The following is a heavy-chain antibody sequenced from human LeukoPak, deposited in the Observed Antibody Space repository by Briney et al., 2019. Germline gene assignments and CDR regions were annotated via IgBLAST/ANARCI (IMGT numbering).Heavy chain of an antibody. D-gene: IGHD6-6*01. Sequence: ASVKVSCKASGGTFSSYAISWVRQAPGQGLEWMGGIIPIFDTGNYAQKFQGRVTITADKSTSTAYMELSSLRSEDTAVYYCARSFDYSSSFRPPGYWGQGTLVTVSS. CDR3: ARSFDYSSSFRPPGY. CDR2: IIPIFDTG. CDR1: GGTFSSYA. J-gene: IGHJ4*02. V-gene: IGHV1-69*06.